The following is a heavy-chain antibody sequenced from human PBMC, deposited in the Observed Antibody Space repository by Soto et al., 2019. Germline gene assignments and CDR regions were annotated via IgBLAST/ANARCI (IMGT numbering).Heavy chain of an antibody. D-gene: IGHD4-17*01. CDR1: GFTFSSYA. V-gene: IGHV3-23*01. Sequence: EVQLLESGGGLVQPGGSLRLSCAASGFTFSSYAMSWVRQAPGKGLEWVSAISGSGGSTYYADSVKGRFTISRDNTKNTLYLQMNSLRAEDTAVYYCAVTSPVDNWFDPWGQGTLVTVSS. CDR3: AVTSPVDNWFDP. J-gene: IGHJ5*02. CDR2: ISGSGGST.